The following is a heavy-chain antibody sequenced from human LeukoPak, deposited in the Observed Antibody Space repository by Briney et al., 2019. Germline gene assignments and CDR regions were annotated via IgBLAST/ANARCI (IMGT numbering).Heavy chain of an antibody. CDR3: ARATSYRGIAAAGDNYYYYYGMDV. CDR1: GYTFTSYY. J-gene: IGHJ6*02. D-gene: IGHD6-13*01. CDR2: INPSGGST. Sequence: ASVKVSCKASGYTFTSYYMHWVRQAPGQGLEWMGIINPSGGSTSYAQKFQGRVTMTRDTSMSTVYMELSSLRSEDTAVYYCARATSYRGIAAAGDNYYYYYGMDVWGQGTTVTVSS. V-gene: IGHV1-46*01.